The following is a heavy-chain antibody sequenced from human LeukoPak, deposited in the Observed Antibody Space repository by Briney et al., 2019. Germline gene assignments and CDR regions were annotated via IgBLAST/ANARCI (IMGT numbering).Heavy chain of an antibody. D-gene: IGHD1-1*01. J-gene: IGHJ4*02. CDR3: ARDRSGNWPYYFDY. CDR2: ISYDGSNK. V-gene: IGHV3-30-3*01. Sequence: PGGSLRLSCAASGFTFSSYAMHWVRQAPGKGLEWVAVISYDGSNKYYADSVKGRFTISRDNSKNTLYLQMNSLRAEDTAVYYCARDRSGNWPYYFDYWGQGTLVTVSS. CDR1: GFTFSSYA.